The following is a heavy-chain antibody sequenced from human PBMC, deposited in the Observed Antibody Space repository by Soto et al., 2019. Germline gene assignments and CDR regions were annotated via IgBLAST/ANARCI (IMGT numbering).Heavy chain of an antibody. CDR3: ARVLSAADYYYGMDV. Sequence: QVQLQESDPGLVKPSQTLSLTCTVSGGSISSGGYYWSWIRQHPGKGLEWIGYIYYSGSTYYNPSLKSRVTISVDTSKNQFSLKLSSVTAADTAVYYCARVLSAADYYYGMDVWGQGTTVTVSS. CDR1: GGSISSGGYY. J-gene: IGHJ6*02. CDR2: IYYSGST. D-gene: IGHD6-25*01. V-gene: IGHV4-31*03.